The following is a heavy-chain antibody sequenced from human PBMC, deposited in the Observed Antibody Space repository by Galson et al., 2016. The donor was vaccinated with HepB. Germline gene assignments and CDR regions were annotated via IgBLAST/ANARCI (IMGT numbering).Heavy chain of an antibody. CDR2: ISSSGEHI. D-gene: IGHD1-26*01. V-gene: IGHV3-23*01. Sequence: SLRLSCAASGFTFSSYAMSWVRQSPGEGLEWVSSISSSGEHISYADSVKGRFTISRDNAKNTVSLLMSSLRADDTAIYYWAKVGFSDLDYWGQGTLVTVSS. CDR3: AKVGFSDLDY. J-gene: IGHJ4*02. CDR1: GFTFSSYA.